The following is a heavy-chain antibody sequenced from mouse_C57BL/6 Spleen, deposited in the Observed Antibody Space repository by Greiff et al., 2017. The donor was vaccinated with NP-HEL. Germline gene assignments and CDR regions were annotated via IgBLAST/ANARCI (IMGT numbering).Heavy chain of an antibody. CDR3: TRAVYSSFDG. CDR1: GYTFTDYG. J-gene: IGHJ2*01. D-gene: IGHD2-12*01. CDR2: IDPGTGGT. V-gene: IGHV1-15*01. Sequence: QVQLQQSGAELVRPGASVTLSCKASGYTFTDYGMHWVKQTPVHGLEWIGAIDPGTGGTAFNQKFKGKATLTADKSSSTAYMELRSLTSEDSAVYYCTRAVYSSFDGWGQGTTLTVSA.